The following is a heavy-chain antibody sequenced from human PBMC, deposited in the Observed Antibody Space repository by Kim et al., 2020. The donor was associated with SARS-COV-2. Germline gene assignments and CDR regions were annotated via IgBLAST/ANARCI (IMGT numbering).Heavy chain of an antibody. J-gene: IGHJ3*02. D-gene: IGHD3-16*01. V-gene: IGHV3-48*02. CDR3: VRDRMGGAFDM. CDR2: ITKTSTTI. CDR1: GFTFSAYD. Sequence: GGSLRLSCVTSGFTFSAYDMNWVRQAPGKGLEWLSFITKTSTTIYYADSVEGRFTISRDNAKNSLFLQMNSLRDEDTALYYCVRDRMGGAFDMWGQGTMV.